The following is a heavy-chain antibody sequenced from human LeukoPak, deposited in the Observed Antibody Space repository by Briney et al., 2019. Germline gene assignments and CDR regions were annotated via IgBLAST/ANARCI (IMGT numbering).Heavy chain of an antibody. D-gene: IGHD6-13*01. J-gene: IGHJ4*02. Sequence: GESLKISCKGSGYSFTSYWIGWVRQTPGKGLEWMGIIYPDDSDTRYSPSFQGQVTISADKSITTAYLQWSSLKASDTAMYYCARRSKQSAAPRDYFEYWGQGTLVTVSS. CDR3: ARRSKQSAAPRDYFEY. CDR1: GYSFTSYW. V-gene: IGHV5-51*01. CDR2: IYPDDSDT.